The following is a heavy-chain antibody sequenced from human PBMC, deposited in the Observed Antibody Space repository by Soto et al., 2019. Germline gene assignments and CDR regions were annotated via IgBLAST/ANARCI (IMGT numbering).Heavy chain of an antibody. J-gene: IGHJ6*02. CDR1: GFTFSSYE. Sequence: EVQLVESGGGLVQPGGSLRLSCAASGFTFSSYEMNWVRQAPGKGLEWVSYISSSGSTIYYADSVKGRFTISRDNAKNSLYLQMNSLRAEDTAVYYCARPLTTVTRWLAPRNGMDVWGQGTTVTVSS. CDR2: ISSSGSTI. CDR3: ARPLTTVTRWLAPRNGMDV. V-gene: IGHV3-48*03. D-gene: IGHD4-17*01.